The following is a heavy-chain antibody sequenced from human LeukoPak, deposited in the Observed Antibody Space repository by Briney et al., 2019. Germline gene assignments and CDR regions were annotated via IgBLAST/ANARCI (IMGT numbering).Heavy chain of an antibody. V-gene: IGHV4-30-4*01. CDR2: IYYSGST. Sequence: SQTLSLTCTVSGGSISSGDYYWSWIRQPPGKGLEWIGYIYYSGSTYYNPSLKSRVTISVDTSRNQFSLKLSSVTAADTAVYYCARVQGVGGYDYVVDYWGQGTLVTVSS. CDR3: ARVQGVGGYDYVVDY. CDR1: GGSISSGDYY. J-gene: IGHJ4*02. D-gene: IGHD5-12*01.